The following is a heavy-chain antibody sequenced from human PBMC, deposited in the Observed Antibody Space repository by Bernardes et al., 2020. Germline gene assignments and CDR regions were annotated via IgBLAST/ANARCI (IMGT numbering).Heavy chain of an antibody. J-gene: IGHJ3*02. V-gene: IGHV3-23*01. Sequence: GGSLRLSCAASGLTFSSYAMSWVRQAPGKGLEWVSAISGSGGSTYYADSVKGRFTISRDNSKNTLYLQMNSLRAEDTAVYYCAKDTLRGVIRSAFDIWGQGTMVTVSS. CDR1: GLTFSSYA. D-gene: IGHD3-10*01. CDR3: AKDTLRGVIRSAFDI. CDR2: ISGSGGST.